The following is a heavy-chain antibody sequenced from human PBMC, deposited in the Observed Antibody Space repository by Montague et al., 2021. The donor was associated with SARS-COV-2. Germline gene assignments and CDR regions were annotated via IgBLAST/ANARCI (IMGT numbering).Heavy chain of an antibody. CDR2: IYYSGST. Sequence: SETLSLTCTVSGGSISGYYCSWIRQSPGKGLEWIGYIYYSGSTXXXPXXXXRVTVSAAMAKNQVSLKLSSVTPADTAVYYCARLLRSCSNGVCRTYYYYAMDVWGQGTTVTVSS. D-gene: IGHD2-8*01. V-gene: IGHV4-59*01. CDR1: GGSISGYY. CDR3: ARLLRSCSNGVCRTYYYYAMDV. J-gene: IGHJ6*02.